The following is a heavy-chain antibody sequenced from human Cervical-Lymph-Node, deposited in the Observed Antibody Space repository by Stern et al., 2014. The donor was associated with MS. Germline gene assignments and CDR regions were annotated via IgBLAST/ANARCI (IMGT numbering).Heavy chain of an antibody. D-gene: IGHD4-17*01. CDR1: GYTFTSYY. Sequence: QDQLVQSGAEVKKPGASVKLSCKASGYTFTSYYMHWVRQAPGQGLEWMGIINASGGSTRYAQKFQGRVTMTRDTSTSTVYMELSSLRSEDTAVYYCARVGGYGDSLDYWGQGTLVTVSS. CDR2: INASGGST. V-gene: IGHV1-46*01. CDR3: ARVGGYGDSLDY. J-gene: IGHJ4*02.